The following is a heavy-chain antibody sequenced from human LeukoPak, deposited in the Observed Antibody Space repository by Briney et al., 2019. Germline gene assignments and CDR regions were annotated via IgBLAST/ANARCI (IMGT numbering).Heavy chain of an antibody. Sequence: GGSLRLSCAASGFSFSSYSMNWVRQAPGKGLEWVSSISGSSTYTFYADSVKGRFTISRDNAKKSVYLQMNSLRAEDTAVYYCARDLHSSSWSNQPLDYWGQGTLVTVSS. D-gene: IGHD6-13*01. CDR2: ISGSSTYT. CDR1: GFSFSSYS. CDR3: ARDLHSSSWSNQPLDY. J-gene: IGHJ4*02. V-gene: IGHV3-21*01.